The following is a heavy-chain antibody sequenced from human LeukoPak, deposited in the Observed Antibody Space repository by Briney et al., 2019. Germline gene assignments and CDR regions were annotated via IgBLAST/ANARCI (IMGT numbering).Heavy chain of an antibody. CDR3: AKDGSGSYYKPRNFDY. CDR2: ISGSGGST. J-gene: IGHJ4*02. CDR1: GFTFSSYA. V-gene: IGHV3-23*01. D-gene: IGHD3-10*01. Sequence: PGGSLRLSCAASGFTFSSYAMSWVRQAPGKGLEWVSAISGSGGSTYYADSVQGRFTISRDNSKTALYLQMNSLRAEDTAVYYCAKDGSGSYYKPRNFDYWGQGTLVTVSS.